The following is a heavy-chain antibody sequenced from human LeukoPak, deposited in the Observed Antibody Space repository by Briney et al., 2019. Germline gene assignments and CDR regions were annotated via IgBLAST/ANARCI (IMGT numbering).Heavy chain of an antibody. Sequence: GGSLRLSCAASGFTFSSYSMNWVRQAPGNGLEWVSSISSSSSYIYYADSVKGRFTISRDNAKNSLYLQMNSLRAEDTAVYYCASGGAPGYMDDWGKGTTVTVSS. CDR3: ASGGAPGYMDD. CDR1: GFTFSSYS. J-gene: IGHJ6*03. D-gene: IGHD1-26*01. CDR2: ISSSSSYI. V-gene: IGHV3-21*01.